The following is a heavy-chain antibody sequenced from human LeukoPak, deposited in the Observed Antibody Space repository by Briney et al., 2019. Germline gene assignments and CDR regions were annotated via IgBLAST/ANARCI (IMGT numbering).Heavy chain of an antibody. CDR3: ARGYSGSYLDY. Sequence: GGSLRLSCAASGFTFSSYEMNWVRQAPGKGLEWVSYISSSGGTIYYADSVKGRFTISRDNAKNSLYLQMNSLRAEDTAVYYCARGYSGSYLDYWGQGTLVTVSS. V-gene: IGHV3-48*03. CDR1: GFTFSSYE. D-gene: IGHD1-26*01. J-gene: IGHJ4*02. CDR2: ISSSGGTI.